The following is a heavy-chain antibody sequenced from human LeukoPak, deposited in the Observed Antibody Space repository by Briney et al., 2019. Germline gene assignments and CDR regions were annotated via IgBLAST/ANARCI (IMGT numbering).Heavy chain of an antibody. CDR3: AKDGGGWELHQ. CDR1: GFTFDDYG. V-gene: IGHV3-30*02. J-gene: IGHJ4*02. Sequence: GGSLRLSCAASGFTFDDYGMHWVRQAPGKGLEWVAFIRYDSSDKYYADSVKGRFTISRDNSKNTLYLQMNSLRAEETAVYYCAKDGGGWELHQWGQGTLVTVSS. D-gene: IGHD1-26*01. CDR2: IRYDSSDK.